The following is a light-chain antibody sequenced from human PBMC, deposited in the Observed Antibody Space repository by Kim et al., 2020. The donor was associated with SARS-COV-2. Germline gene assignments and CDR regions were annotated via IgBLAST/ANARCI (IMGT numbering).Light chain of an antibody. Sequence: APGERATPSCRATQTVTNNFLAWYQQKPGQAPRLLIYGASRRATGIQDRISGSGSGTDFTLTISRLEPEDSAVYYCQQYGSSLQTFGQGTKVDIK. J-gene: IGKJ1*01. V-gene: IGKV3-20*01. CDR3: QQYGSSLQT. CDR1: QTVTNNF. CDR2: GAS.